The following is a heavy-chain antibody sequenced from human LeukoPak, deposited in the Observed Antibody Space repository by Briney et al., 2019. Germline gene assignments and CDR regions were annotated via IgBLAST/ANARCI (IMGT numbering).Heavy chain of an antibody. CDR1: GGTLTIYA. CDR3: ARSPNYDSSGYYHYYFDY. Sequence: SVTVSFTASGGTLTIYAISWVRQAPGQGLEWVGGIIPIFGTANYAQKFQVRVTITADESKSTAYMELSSLRSEDTAVYYGARSPNYDSSGYYHYYFDYWGQGTLVTVSS. V-gene: IGHV1-69*01. J-gene: IGHJ4*02. CDR2: IIPIFGTA. D-gene: IGHD3-22*01.